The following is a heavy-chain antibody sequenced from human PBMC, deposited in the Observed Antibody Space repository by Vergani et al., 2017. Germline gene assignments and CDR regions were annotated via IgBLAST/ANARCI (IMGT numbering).Heavy chain of an antibody. V-gene: IGHV4-61*02. J-gene: IGHJ4*02. CDR2: IYTSGST. CDR3: ARVSYSSSCTIAY. Sequence: QVQLQESGPGLVKPSQTLSLTCTVSGGSISSGSYYWSWIRQPAGKGLEWIGRIYTSGSTNYNPSLKSRVTISVDTSKNQFSLKLSSVTAADTAVSYCARVSYSSSCTIAYWGQGTLVTVSS. D-gene: IGHD6-13*01. CDR1: GGSISSGSYY.